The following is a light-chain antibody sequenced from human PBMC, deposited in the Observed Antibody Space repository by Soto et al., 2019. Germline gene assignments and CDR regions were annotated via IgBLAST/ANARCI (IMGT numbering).Light chain of an antibody. J-gene: IGLJ3*02. Sequence: QSALTQPASVSGSPGQSITISCTGTSSDVGGYNYVSWYQQHPGKAPKLMIFEVSNRPSGVSTRFSGSKSGNTASLTISGLQAEDEADYYCSAYTARSTLVFGGGTKVTVL. CDR2: EVS. CDR3: SAYTARSTLV. CDR1: SSDVGGYNY. V-gene: IGLV2-14*01.